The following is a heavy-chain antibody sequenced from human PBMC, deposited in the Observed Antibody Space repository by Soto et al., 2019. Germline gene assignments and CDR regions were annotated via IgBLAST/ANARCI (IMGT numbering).Heavy chain of an antibody. CDR3: ARGETSYYYDSSGYYYVSGAFEI. V-gene: IGHV4-30-4*01. CDR2: IYYSGST. Sequence: PSETLSLTCTVSGGSISSGDYYWSWIRQPPGKGLEWIGYIYYSGSTYYNPSLKSRVTISVDTSQNQFSLKLSSVTAADTAVYYCARGETSYYYDSSGYYYVSGAFEIWGQGTMVTVSS. D-gene: IGHD3-22*01. CDR1: GGSISSGDYY. J-gene: IGHJ3*02.